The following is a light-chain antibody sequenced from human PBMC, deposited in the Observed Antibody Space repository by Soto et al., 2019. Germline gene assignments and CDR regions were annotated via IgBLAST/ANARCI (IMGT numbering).Light chain of an antibody. J-gene: IGKJ2*01. CDR2: GAS. V-gene: IGKV3-20*01. CDR1: QIVSSRY. Sequence: VLTQSPGTLSLSPGERATLSCRASQIVSSRYIAWYQQRPGQAPRLLIYGASSRAAGIPDRFSGSGSGTEFTLTISRLEPEDSAVYYCQQYGSSPPTYTFGQGTKLEIK. CDR3: QQYGSSPPTYT.